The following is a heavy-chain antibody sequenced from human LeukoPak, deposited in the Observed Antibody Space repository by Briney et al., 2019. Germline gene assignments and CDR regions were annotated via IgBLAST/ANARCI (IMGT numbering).Heavy chain of an antibody. CDR1: GFTFSDYY. CDR3: ARLVQAFDI. CDR2: ISTSSSYT. Sequence: GGSLRLSCAASGFTFSDYYMSWIRQAPGKGLEWISYISTSSSYTNYADSVKGRFTISRDNAKNSLYLQMNSLRDEDTAVYYCARLVQAFDIWGQGTMVTVSS. J-gene: IGHJ3*02. V-gene: IGHV3-11*06.